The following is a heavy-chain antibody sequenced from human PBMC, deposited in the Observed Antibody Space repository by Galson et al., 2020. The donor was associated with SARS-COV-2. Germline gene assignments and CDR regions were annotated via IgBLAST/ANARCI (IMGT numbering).Heavy chain of an antibody. CDR3: AREGNSSLVGGAFEI. CDR1: GFTLSSYW. Sequence: GESLKISCAASGFTLSSYWMSWVRQAPGKGLEWLGNIKGDGSEIWCVDSVEGRFTISRDNAKKSLYLQMNSLRVEDTAMYYCAREGNSSLVGGAFEIWGKGTMVTVFS. CDR2: IKGDGSEI. D-gene: IGHD6-13*01. V-gene: IGHV3-7*01. J-gene: IGHJ3*02.